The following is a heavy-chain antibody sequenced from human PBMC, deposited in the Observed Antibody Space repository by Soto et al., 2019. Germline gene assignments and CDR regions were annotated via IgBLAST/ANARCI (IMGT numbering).Heavy chain of an antibody. CDR1: GFTFSSYA. D-gene: IGHD4-17*01. J-gene: IGHJ5*02. V-gene: IGHV3-30-3*01. Sequence: QVQLVESGGGVVQPGRSLRLSCAASGFTFSSYAMHWVRQAPGKGLEWVAVISYDGSNKYYADSVKGRFTISRDNSKNTLYLQMNSLRAEDTAVYYCASLTTVTTPNSTGFDPWGQGTLVTVSS. CDR3: ASLTTVTTPNSTGFDP. CDR2: ISYDGSNK.